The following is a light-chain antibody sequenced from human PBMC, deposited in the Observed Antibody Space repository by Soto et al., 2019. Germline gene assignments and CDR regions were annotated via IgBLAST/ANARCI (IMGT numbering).Light chain of an antibody. Sequence: EIVMTQSPATLSVSPGERATLSCRASQSISDNLAWYQQRPGQSPRLLIYAASSRATDIPARFSGSGSGTEFSLTINSLQSEDFAVYYCQQYHNWPPYTFGQGTKPEIK. CDR2: AAS. CDR3: QQYHNWPPYT. V-gene: IGKV3-15*01. CDR1: QSISDN. J-gene: IGKJ2*01.